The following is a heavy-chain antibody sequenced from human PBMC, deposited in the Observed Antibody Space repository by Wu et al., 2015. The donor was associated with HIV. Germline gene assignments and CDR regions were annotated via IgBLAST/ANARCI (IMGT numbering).Heavy chain of an antibody. Sequence: LVQSGAEVKKPGASVKVSCKTSGYSFSVYLIHWVRQAPGQGLEWMGGIIPIFDTRNYAHNFQGRVTITTDDSTTTAYMELSSLRSEDTAMYFCARTLGSLWFGELAIWGQGTLVTVSS. D-gene: IGHD3-10*01. V-gene: IGHV1-69*05. CDR3: ARTLGSLWFGELAI. J-gene: IGHJ4*02. CDR1: GYSFSVYL. CDR2: IIPIFDTR.